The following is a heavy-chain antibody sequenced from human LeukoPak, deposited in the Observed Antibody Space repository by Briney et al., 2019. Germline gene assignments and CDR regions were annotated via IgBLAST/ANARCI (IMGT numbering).Heavy chain of an antibody. V-gene: IGHV4-59*01. CDR3: ARVDYYYAFDI. D-gene: IGHD3-10*01. J-gene: IGHJ3*02. CDR2: IYYSGST. Sequence: SETLSLTCTVSGGSISSYYWSWIRQPPGKGLEWIGYIYYSGSTNYNPSLKSRDTISVDTSKNQFSLKLSSVTAADTAVYYCARVDYYYAFDIWGQGTMVTVSS. CDR1: GGSISSYY.